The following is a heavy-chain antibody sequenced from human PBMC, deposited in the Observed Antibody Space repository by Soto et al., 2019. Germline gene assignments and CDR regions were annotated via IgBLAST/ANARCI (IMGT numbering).Heavy chain of an antibody. CDR3: ARGGTFDFWSGFDAFDI. D-gene: IGHD3-3*01. CDR2: ISSNGGST. V-gene: IGHV3-64*01. Sequence: GGSLRLSCAASGFTFSSYAMHWVRQAPGKGLEYVSAISSNGGSTYYANSVKGRFTISRDNSKNTLYLQMGSLRAEDMAVYYCARGGTFDFWSGFDAFDIWGQGTMVTVSS. J-gene: IGHJ3*02. CDR1: GFTFSSYA.